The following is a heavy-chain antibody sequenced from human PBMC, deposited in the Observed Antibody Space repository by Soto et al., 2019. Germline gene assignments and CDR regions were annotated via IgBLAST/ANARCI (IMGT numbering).Heavy chain of an antibody. Sequence: EVRLVESEGGLVQPGGSLSLSCAASGFTFSYYWMHWVRQAPGQGLLWVSRIHSDGSSTTYADSVKGRFTISGDNAKNTVSLQMNSLRVEDTGVYFCARGDRGAFDLWGQGTMVTVSS. CDR2: IHSDGSST. CDR3: ARGDRGAFDL. D-gene: IGHD2-21*02. J-gene: IGHJ3*01. CDR1: GFTFSYYW. V-gene: IGHV3-74*01.